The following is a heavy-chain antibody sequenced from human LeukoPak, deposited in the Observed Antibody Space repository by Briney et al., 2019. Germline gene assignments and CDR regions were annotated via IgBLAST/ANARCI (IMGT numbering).Heavy chain of an antibody. Sequence: SVKVSCKASGGTFSSYAISWVRQAPGQGLEWMGGIIPIFGTANYAQKFQGRVTITADESTSTAYMELSSLRSEDTAVYYCARALIVVVPAASQYYYYYYGMDVWGQGTTVTVSS. J-gene: IGHJ6*02. D-gene: IGHD2-2*01. CDR3: ARALIVVVPAASQYYYYYYGMDV. CDR1: GGTFSSYA. CDR2: IIPIFGTA. V-gene: IGHV1-69*13.